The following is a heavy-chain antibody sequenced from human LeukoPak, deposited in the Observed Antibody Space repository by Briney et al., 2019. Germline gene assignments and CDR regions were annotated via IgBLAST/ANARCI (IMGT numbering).Heavy chain of an antibody. Sequence: GGSLRLFCAASGFTFSSYEMNWVRQAPGRGLEWVSYISSSGSTIYYADSVKGRFTISRDNAKNSLYLQMNSLRAEDTAVYYCARLYCTGGSCYYYYFDYWGQGTLVTVSS. CDR2: ISSSGSTI. CDR3: ARLYCTGGSCYYYYFDY. J-gene: IGHJ4*02. V-gene: IGHV3-48*03. D-gene: IGHD2-15*01. CDR1: GFTFSSYE.